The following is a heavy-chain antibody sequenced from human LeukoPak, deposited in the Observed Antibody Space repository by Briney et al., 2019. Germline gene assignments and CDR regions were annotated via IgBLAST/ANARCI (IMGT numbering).Heavy chain of an antibody. CDR1: GYSFTSYW. CDR2: IYPGGSDT. Sequence: GESLKISCKGSGYSFTSYWIGWVRQMPGKGLEWMGIIYPGGSDTRYSPSFQGQVTISADKSISTAYLQWSSLKASDTAMYYCARVEAVAGTEGGVFDYWGQGTLVTVSS. D-gene: IGHD6-19*01. J-gene: IGHJ4*02. CDR3: ARVEAVAGTEGGVFDY. V-gene: IGHV5-51*01.